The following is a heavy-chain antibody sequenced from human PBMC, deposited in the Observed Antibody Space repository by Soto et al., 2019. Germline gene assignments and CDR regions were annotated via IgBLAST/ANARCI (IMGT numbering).Heavy chain of an antibody. D-gene: IGHD2-2*01. CDR2: INPNSGGT. Sequence: ASVKVSCKASGYTFTGYYMHWVRQAPGQGLEWMGWINPNSGGTNYAQKFQGWVTMTRDTSISTAYMELSRLRSDDTAVYYCARERREDIVVANGQTETPHGFDYWGQGTLVTVSS. V-gene: IGHV1-2*04. J-gene: IGHJ4*02. CDR3: ARERREDIVVANGQTETPHGFDY. CDR1: GYTFTGYY.